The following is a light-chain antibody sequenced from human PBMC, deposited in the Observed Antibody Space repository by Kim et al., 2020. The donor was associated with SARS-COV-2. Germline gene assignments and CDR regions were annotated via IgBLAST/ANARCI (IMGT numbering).Light chain of an antibody. CDR3: QQSYSTLWLT. J-gene: IGKJ4*01. CDR2: AAS. Sequence: GDRVTITCRASQSISSYLNWYQQKPGKAPKLLIYAASSLQSGVPSRFSGSGSGTDFTLTISSLQPEDFATYYCQQSYSTLWLTFGGGTKVEI. CDR1: QSISSY. V-gene: IGKV1-39*01.